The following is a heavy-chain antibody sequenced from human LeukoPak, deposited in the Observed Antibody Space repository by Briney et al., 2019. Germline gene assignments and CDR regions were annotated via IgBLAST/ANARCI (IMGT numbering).Heavy chain of an antibody. CDR2: IKQDGSEK. J-gene: IGHJ4*02. CDR3: VSTQTFDY. CDR1: GFTFINYW. Sequence: SGGSLRLSCAASGFTFINYWMSWVRQTPGKGLEWVANIKQDGSEKYYVDSVKGRFTISRDNAKSSLYLQMDSLRAEDTAVYYCVSTQTFDYWGQGTLVTVSS. V-gene: IGHV3-7*01.